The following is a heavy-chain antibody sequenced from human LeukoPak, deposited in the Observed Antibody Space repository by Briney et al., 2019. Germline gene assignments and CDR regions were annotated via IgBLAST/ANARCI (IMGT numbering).Heavy chain of an antibody. V-gene: IGHV3-11*04. D-gene: IGHD4-17*01. CDR1: GFTFSDYY. Sequence: VGSLRLSCAASGFTFSDYYMSWIRQAPGKGLEWVSYISSSGSTIYYADSVKGRFTISRDNAKNSLYLQMNSLRAEDTAVYYCARDAFYGDYPDYWGQGTLVTVSS. J-gene: IGHJ4*02. CDR3: ARDAFYGDYPDY. CDR2: ISSSGSTI.